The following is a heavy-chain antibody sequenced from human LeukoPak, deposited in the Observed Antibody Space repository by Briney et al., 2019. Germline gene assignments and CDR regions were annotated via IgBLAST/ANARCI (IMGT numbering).Heavy chain of an antibody. CDR3: EAMSFGGVIVL. CDR2: IITIYGTA. Sequence: SVKVSCKASGGTAGIYSISWVRQAPGQGLEWMGGIITIYGTANYAQRMQGRVTITADEFTGTAYMELSSLEPEDTAVYYCEAMSFGGVIVLWGQGTLVTISS. J-gene: IGHJ4*02. CDR1: GGTAGIYS. D-gene: IGHD3-16*02. V-gene: IGHV1-69*01.